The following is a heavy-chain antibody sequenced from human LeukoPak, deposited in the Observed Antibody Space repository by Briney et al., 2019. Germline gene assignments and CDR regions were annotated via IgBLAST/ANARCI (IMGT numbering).Heavy chain of an antibody. CDR1: GYSFTTFW. CDR2: IYPDDSDT. V-gene: IGHV5-51*01. D-gene: IGHD3-16*01. J-gene: IGHJ5*02. CDR3: VRQREALGTINHLDP. Sequence: GEPLRTSAKTPGYSFTTFWIGCVRQMHGTGLGWVGAIYPDDSDTTYSPSFQGHVVISDDRCIRAAYLQWNSLKASVTAMYYCVRQREALGTINHLDPWGQGTLVSVSS.